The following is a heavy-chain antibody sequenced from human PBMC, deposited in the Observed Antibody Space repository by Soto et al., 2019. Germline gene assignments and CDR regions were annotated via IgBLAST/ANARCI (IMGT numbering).Heavy chain of an antibody. CDR2: IKQDGSEK. V-gene: IGHV3-7*01. CDR3: AALDSAMIKTAGY. J-gene: IGHJ4*02. D-gene: IGHD5-18*01. Sequence: EVQLVESGGGLLQPGGSLRLSCVASGFTFSSYWMSWVRQAPGKGLEWVANIKQDGSEKYYVDSVKGRFTLSRDNAKNSLYVQMNSLRPEDTGVYYCAALDSAMIKTAGYWGQGTLVTVSS. CDR1: GFTFSSYW.